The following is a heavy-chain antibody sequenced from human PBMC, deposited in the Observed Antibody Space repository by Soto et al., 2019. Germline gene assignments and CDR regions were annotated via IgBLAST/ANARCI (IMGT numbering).Heavy chain of an antibody. Sequence: GASVKASSKASLYTLTKSVLQWGRPAPGQRPEWMGWMNPKSGKKGYGQKVQGRVTMTWNTSISPAYMELSSLRSEDTAVYYCVSSHYGDYDFDYWGQGTMVTGSS. CDR1: LYTLTKSV. CDR2: MNPKSGKK. D-gene: IGHD4-17*01. V-gene: IGHV1-8*01. CDR3: VSSHYGDYDFDY. J-gene: IGHJ4*02.